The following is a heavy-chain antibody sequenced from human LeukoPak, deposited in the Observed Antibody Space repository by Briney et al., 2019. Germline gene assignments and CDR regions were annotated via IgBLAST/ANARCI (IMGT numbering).Heavy chain of an antibody. Sequence: ASVKVSFKASGGTFSSYAISWVRQAPGQGLEWMGGIIPIFGTANYAQKFQGRVTITTDESTSTAYMKLSRLRYEDTAVYYCARGPPLDYVVVPAAYTPFDPWGQGTLVTVSS. CDR3: ARGPPLDYVVVPAAYTPFDP. CDR1: GGTFSSYA. D-gene: IGHD2-2*01. CDR2: IIPIFGTA. J-gene: IGHJ5*02. V-gene: IGHV1-69*05.